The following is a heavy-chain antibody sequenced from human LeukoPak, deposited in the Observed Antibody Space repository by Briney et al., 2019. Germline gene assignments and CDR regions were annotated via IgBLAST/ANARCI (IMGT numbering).Heavy chain of an antibody. Sequence: PGGSLRLSCTASGFTLSPYSMNWVRQAPGEGLEWVSFVSGASDYIYYAYPVKVRFTISRDNPKNSMYLQMDSLRAEDTAVYYCATDLEYISSWSACYFDYWGQGVLVTVSS. V-gene: IGHV3-21*01. CDR2: VSGASDYI. J-gene: IGHJ4*02. CDR1: GFTLSPYS. CDR3: ATDLEYISSWSACYFDY. D-gene: IGHD6-13*01.